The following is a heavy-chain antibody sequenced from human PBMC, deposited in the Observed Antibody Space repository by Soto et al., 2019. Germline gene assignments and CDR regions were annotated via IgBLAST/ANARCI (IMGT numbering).Heavy chain of an antibody. CDR1: GFNFSRNA. D-gene: IGHD3-10*01. CDR2: ISFDGRNR. J-gene: IGHJ4*02. Sequence: PGGSLRLSCAASGFNFSRNAMNWVRQAPDKGLKWVAGISFDGRNRYYADSLEGRFTISWDTSSSTAYMELSSLISVYTAVYYCARGGEDVYFDYWGQGTLVTVSS. CDR3: ARGGEDVYFDY. V-gene: IGHV3-30*04.